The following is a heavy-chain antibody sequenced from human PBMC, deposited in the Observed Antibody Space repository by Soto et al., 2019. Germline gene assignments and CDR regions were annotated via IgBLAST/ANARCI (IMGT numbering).Heavy chain of an antibody. CDR1: GYTFTTFG. CDR2: ISTHNGDT. D-gene: IGHD6-13*01. Sequence: ASVKVSCKASGYTFTTFGISWVRQAPGQGLEWMGWISTHNGDTKYAQKFQGRVTITADESTSTAYMELSSLRSEDTAVYYCAREIAAAGHYYGMDVWGQGTTVTVSS. CDR3: AREIAAAGHYYGMDV. J-gene: IGHJ6*02. V-gene: IGHV1-18*01.